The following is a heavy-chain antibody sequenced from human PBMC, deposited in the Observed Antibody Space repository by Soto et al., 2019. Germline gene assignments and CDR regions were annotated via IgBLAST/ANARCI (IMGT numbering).Heavy chain of an antibody. CDR1: GGSVSSGSYY. CDR3: ARERRRSSPTHPPIDY. V-gene: IGHV4-61*01. CDR2: IYYSGST. J-gene: IGHJ4*02. Sequence: SQTLSLTSTVSGGSVSSGSYYWSWIRQPPGKGLEWIGYIYYSGSTNYNPSLKSRVTISVDTSKNQFSLKLSSVTAADTAVYYCARERRRSSPTHPPIDYWGQGTLVTVSS.